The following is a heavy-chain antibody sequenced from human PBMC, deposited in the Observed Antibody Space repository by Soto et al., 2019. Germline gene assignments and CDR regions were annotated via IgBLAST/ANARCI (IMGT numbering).Heavy chain of an antibody. CDR2: ISGSGGST. J-gene: IGHJ5*02. D-gene: IGHD3-22*01. CDR1: GFPFSSYA. CDR3: AKGPEWLSLNWFDP. Sequence: GSLRLSCEASGFPFSSYAMSWVRQAPGKGLEWVSAISGSGGSTYYADSVKGRFTISRDNSKNTLYLQMNSLRAEDTAVYYCAKGPEWLSLNWFDPWGQGTLVTVSS. V-gene: IGHV3-23*01.